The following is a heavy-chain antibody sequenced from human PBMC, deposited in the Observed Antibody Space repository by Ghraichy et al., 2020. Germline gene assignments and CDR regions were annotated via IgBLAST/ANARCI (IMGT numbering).Heavy chain of an antibody. CDR1: GDSINNYY. Sequence: SETLSLTCTVSGDSINNYYWSWMRQPAGKGLEWIGRINTSGSTSYNPSLKSRVTLSVDTSKNHFSLNLESVTAADTVVYYCAREESSDWSNFFDYWGQGTLVTVSS. J-gene: IGHJ4*02. D-gene: IGHD6-19*01. CDR3: AREESSDWSNFFDY. CDR2: INTSGST. V-gene: IGHV4-4*07.